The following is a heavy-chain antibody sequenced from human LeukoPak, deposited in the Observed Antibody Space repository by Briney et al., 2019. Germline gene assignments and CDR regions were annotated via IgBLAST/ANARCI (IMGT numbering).Heavy chain of an antibody. CDR3: ARHGRATMGLGFDY. Sequence: ASVKVSCKASGYTFTNYYMHWVRQAPGQGLEWMGIIHPSAGSTSYAQKFHGRVTMTRDTSTGTVYMDLSSLRSEDTAVYYCARHGRATMGLGFDYWGQGTLVTVSS. CDR1: GYTFTNYY. CDR2: IHPSAGST. D-gene: IGHD3-10*01. V-gene: IGHV1-46*01. J-gene: IGHJ4*02.